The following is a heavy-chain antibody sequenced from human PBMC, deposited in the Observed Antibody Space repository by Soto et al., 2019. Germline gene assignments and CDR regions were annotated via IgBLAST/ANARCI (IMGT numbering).Heavy chain of an antibody. V-gene: IGHV4-31*03. CDR2: IYYSGST. CDR3: ASTYYNDSSGPFDY. CDR1: GGSISSGGYY. Sequence: QVQLQESGPVLVKPSQTLSLTCTVSGGSISSGGYYWSWIRQHPGKGLEWIGYIYYSGSTYYTPSLESRVTISVDTSKNQFSLKLSSVTAADTALYYCASTYYNDSSGPFDYWGQGTLVTVSS. J-gene: IGHJ4*02. D-gene: IGHD3-22*01.